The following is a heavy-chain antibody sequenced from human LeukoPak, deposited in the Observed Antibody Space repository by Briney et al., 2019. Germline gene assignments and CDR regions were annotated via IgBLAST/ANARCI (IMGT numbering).Heavy chain of an antibody. V-gene: IGHV1-18*01. Sequence: ASVKASCKASGYTFTSYGISWVRQAPGQGLEWMGWISAYNGNTNYAQKFQERVTITTDESTSTAYMELSSLRSEDTAVYYCARDPLRYCSSTSCYLFDWGQGTLVTVSS. D-gene: IGHD2-2*01. CDR3: ARDPLRYCSSTSCYLFD. CDR2: ISAYNGNT. J-gene: IGHJ4*02. CDR1: GYTFTSYG.